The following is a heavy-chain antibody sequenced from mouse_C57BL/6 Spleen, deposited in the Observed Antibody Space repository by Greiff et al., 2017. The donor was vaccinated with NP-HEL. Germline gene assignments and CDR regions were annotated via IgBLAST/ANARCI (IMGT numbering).Heavy chain of an antibody. V-gene: IGHV1-82*01. Sequence: VQRVESGPELVKPGASVKISCKASGYAFSSSWMNWVKQRPGKGLEWIGRIYPGDGDTNYNGKFKGKATLTADKSSSTAYMQLSSLTSEDSAVYFCARDYYGSSSGYWGQGTTLTVSS. CDR1: GYAFSSSW. D-gene: IGHD1-1*01. CDR2: IYPGDGDT. CDR3: ARDYYGSSSGY. J-gene: IGHJ2*01.